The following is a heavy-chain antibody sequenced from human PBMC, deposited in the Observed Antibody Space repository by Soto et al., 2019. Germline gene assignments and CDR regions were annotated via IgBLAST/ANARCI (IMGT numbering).Heavy chain of an antibody. V-gene: IGHV1-8*01. CDR3: ARMATFGSLNWFDP. D-gene: IGHD3-16*01. J-gene: IGHJ5*02. CDR1: GYIFTNND. Sequence: ASVKVSCKASGYIFTNNDVSWVRQATGQGLEWMGWMNPGSGDTGYAQKFQGRVTMTRDISIATAYRELSSLRSDDTAIYYCARMATFGSLNWFDPWGQGTLVTVSS. CDR2: MNPGSGDT.